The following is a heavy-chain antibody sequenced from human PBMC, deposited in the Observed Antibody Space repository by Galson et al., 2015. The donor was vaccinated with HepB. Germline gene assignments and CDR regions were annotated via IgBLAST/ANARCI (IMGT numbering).Heavy chain of an antibody. CDR3: ARAQIMVRGESDY. D-gene: IGHD3-10*01. Sequence: SLRLSCAASGFTFSSYAMHWVRQAPGKGLEWVAAISYDGSNKYYADSVKGRFTISRDNSKNTLYLQMNSLRAEDTAVYYCARAQIMVRGESDYWGQGTLVTVSS. V-gene: IGHV3-30-3*01. CDR2: ISYDGSNK. J-gene: IGHJ4*02. CDR1: GFTFSSYA.